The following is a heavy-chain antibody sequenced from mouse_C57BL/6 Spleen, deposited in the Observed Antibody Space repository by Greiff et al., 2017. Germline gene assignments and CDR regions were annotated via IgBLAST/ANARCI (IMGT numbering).Heavy chain of an antibody. Sequence: QVQLQQSGPGLVQPSQSLSITCTVSGFSLTSYGVHWVRQSPGKGLEWLGVIWRGGSTDYHAAFISRLGISKDNSRSQVFFKRNSMQADDTAIYYCARTHDGYPDYWGQGTTLTVSS. CDR1: GFSLTSYG. CDR3: ARTHDGYPDY. CDR2: IWRGGST. V-gene: IGHV2-2*01. D-gene: IGHD2-3*01. J-gene: IGHJ2*01.